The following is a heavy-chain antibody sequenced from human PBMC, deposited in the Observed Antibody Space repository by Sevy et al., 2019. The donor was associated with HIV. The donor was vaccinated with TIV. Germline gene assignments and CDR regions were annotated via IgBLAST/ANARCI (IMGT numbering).Heavy chain of an antibody. CDR1: GGSISSGSDY. J-gene: IGHJ6*03. V-gene: IGHV4-61*02. CDR2: IYTSGST. CDR3: ARQRFYYYYMDV. Sequence: SETLSLTCTVSGGSISSGSDYWSWIRQPAGKGLDWIGRIYTSGSTNYNPSLKSRVTISVDTSKNQFSLKLSSVTAADTAMYYCARQRFYYYYMDVWGKGTTVTVSS.